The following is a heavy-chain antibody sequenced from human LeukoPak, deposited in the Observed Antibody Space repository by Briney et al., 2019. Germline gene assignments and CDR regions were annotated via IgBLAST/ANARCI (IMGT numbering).Heavy chain of an antibody. CDR1: GFTFSKYY. Sequence: GGSLRLSCAASGFTFSKYYMSWIRQAPGKGLEWISYIVNSGGTTSYADSVQGRFTISSNDAKNSLYLQMNSLRAEDTAVYYCAGGYGSGSYSAWGQGIPVTVSS. CDR2: IVNSGGTT. CDR3: AGGYGSGSYSA. J-gene: IGHJ5*02. D-gene: IGHD3-10*01. V-gene: IGHV3-11*01.